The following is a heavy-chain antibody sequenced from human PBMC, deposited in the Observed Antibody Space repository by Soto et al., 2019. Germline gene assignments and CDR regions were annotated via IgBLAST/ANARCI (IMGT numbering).Heavy chain of an antibody. J-gene: IGHJ4*02. V-gene: IGHV4-39*01. Sequence: QLQLQESGPGLVKPSETLSLTCTVSGGSISSSSYYWGWIRHPPGKGLEWIGRISYSGSTYYNPSLKSPLTLSVDTSKNQSSRTRRSVTAAGSAVYYSARLSKPAGGDRYYYDRSGYYYYDYWGQGSLVTVSS. CDR3: ARLSKPAGGDRYYYDRSGYYYYDY. D-gene: IGHD3-22*01. CDR2: ISYSGST. CDR1: GGSISSSSYY.